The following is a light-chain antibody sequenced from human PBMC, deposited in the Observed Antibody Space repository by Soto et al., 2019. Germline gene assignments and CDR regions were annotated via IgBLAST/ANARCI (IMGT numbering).Light chain of an antibody. J-gene: IGLJ1*01. Sequence: QSVLTQPPSASGTPGQRVAISCSGSRSNIGSNTVSWYQQLPGTAPKLLIHSNDQRPSGVPDRFSGSKSGTSASLAISGLQSEDEADYYCAAWDDSLNGVYVFGTGTKVTVL. CDR3: AAWDDSLNGVYV. CDR1: RSNIGSNT. V-gene: IGLV1-44*01. CDR2: SND.